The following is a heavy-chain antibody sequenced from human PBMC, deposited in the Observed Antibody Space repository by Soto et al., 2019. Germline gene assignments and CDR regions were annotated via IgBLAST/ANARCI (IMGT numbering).Heavy chain of an antibody. CDR2: ISGSGGST. D-gene: IGHD2-21*02. J-gene: IGHJ4*02. CDR1: GFTFSNYA. Sequence: EVQLVESGGGLVQPGGSLRLSCAASGFTFSNYAMNWVRQAPGKGLEWVSSISGSGGSTYYADSVKGRFTISRDNSKNTLYLQMNSLRAEDTAVYYCAKDGIVVVTAINYWGQGTLVTVSS. CDR3: AKDGIVVVTAINY. V-gene: IGHV3-23*04.